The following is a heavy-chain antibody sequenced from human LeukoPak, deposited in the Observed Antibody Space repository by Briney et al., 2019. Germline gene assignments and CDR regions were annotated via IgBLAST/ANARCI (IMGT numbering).Heavy chain of an antibody. CDR1: GYTFTSYG. CDR3: ARVSGLLWFGELFNY. J-gene: IGHJ4*02. CDR2: ISAYNGNT. V-gene: IGHV1-18*01. Sequence: ASVKVSCKASGYTFTSYGISWVRQAPGQGLEWMGWISAYNGNTNYAQKLQGRVTMTTDTSTSTAYMELRSLRSDDTAVYYCARVSGLLWFGELFNYWGQGTLVTVSS. D-gene: IGHD3-10*01.